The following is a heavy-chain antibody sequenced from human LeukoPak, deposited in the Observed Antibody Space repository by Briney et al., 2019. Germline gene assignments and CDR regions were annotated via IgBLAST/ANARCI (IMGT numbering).Heavy chain of an antibody. V-gene: IGHV3-21*01. Sequence: PGGSLRLSCAASGFTFSSYAMSWVRQAPGKGLEWVSSISSSSSYIYYADSVKGRFTISRDNAKNSLYLQMNSLRAEDTAVYYCAISEYSSSWYIFDYWGQGTLVTVSS. D-gene: IGHD6-13*01. CDR3: AISEYSSSWYIFDY. CDR2: ISSSSSYI. CDR1: GFTFSSYA. J-gene: IGHJ4*02.